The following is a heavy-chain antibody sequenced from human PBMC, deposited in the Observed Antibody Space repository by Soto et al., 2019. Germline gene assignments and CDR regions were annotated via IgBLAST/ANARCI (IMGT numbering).Heavy chain of an antibody. CDR3: ARELSGFEFPYYYYGMDV. J-gene: IGHJ6*02. Sequence: GASVKVSCKASGYTFTNYGISWVRQAPGQGLEWMGWISGYNGNANYAQKFQGRVTMTTDTSTSTAYMELRSLRSDDTAVYYCARELSGFEFPYYYYGMDVWGQGTTVTVSS. D-gene: IGHD5-12*01. CDR2: ISGYNGNA. V-gene: IGHV1-18*01. CDR1: GYTFTNYG.